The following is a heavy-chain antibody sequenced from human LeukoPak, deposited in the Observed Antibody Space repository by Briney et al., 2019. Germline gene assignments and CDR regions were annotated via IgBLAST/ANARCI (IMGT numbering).Heavy chain of an antibody. V-gene: IGHV3-21*01. CDR3: ARSRGASLIFDY. CDR1: GFAFSSYS. D-gene: IGHD3-10*01. J-gene: IGHJ4*02. Sequence: PGGSLRLSCAASGFAFSSYSMNWVRQAPGKGLEWVSSISSSSSYIYYADSVKGRFTISRDNVKNSLYLQMNSLRAEDTAVYYCARSRGASLIFDYWGQGTLVTVSS. CDR2: ISSSSSYI.